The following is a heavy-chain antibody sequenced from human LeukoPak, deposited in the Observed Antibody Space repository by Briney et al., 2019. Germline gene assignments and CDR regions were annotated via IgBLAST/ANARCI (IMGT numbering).Heavy chain of an antibody. V-gene: IGHV3-53*01. J-gene: IGHJ6*03. CDR2: IYSGGST. CDR3: AKAPPKEHDFWSGYYNYMDV. D-gene: IGHD3-3*01. CDR1: GFTVSSNY. Sequence: PGGSLRLSCAASGFTVSSNYMSWVRQAPGKGLEWVSVIYSGGSTYYADSVKGRFTISRDNSKNTLYLQMNSLRAEDTAVYYCAKAPPKEHDFWSGYYNYMDVWGKGTTVTVSS.